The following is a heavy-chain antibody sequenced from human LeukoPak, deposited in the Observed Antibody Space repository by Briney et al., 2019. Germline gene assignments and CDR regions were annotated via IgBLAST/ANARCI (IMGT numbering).Heavy chain of an antibody. D-gene: IGHD4-17*01. J-gene: IGHJ6*02. V-gene: IGHV3-33*01. CDR3: TSPIHYGDYDYYYGMDV. CDR1: GFTFSNYG. Sequence: GGSLRLSCAASGFTFSNYGMHWVRQAPGKGLEWVAVVWSDGTTKYYADSVKGRFTISRDNSKNTLYMQMNSLRAEDTAVYYCTSPIHYGDYDYYYGMDVWGQGTTVTVSS. CDR2: VWSDGTTK.